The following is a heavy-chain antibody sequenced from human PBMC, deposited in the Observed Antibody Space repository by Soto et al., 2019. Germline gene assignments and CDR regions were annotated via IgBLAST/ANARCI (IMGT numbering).Heavy chain of an antibody. CDR2: IYTSGST. J-gene: IGHJ4*02. CDR1: GGSISSYY. CDR3: ARDPSFGGSYYEEGY. D-gene: IGHD1-26*01. Sequence: QVQLQESGPGLVKPSETLSLTCTVSGGSISSYYWSWIRQPAGKGLEWIGRIYTSGSTNYNPSLKSRVTLSVDTSKNQFSLKLSSVTAADTAVYYCARDPSFGGSYYEEGYWGQGTLVTVSS. V-gene: IGHV4-4*07.